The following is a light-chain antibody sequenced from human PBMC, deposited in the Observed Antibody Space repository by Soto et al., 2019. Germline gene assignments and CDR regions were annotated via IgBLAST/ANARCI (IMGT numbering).Light chain of an antibody. CDR3: SSYPSSSTXX. V-gene: IGLV2-14*01. CDR2: EVS. J-gene: IGLJ3*02. CDR1: SSDVGGYNY. Sequence: QSALTQPASVSGSPGQSITISCTGTSSDVGGYNYVSWYQQHPGKAPKLMIYEVSNRPSGVSNRFSGSKSGNTASLTISGLQAEDEADYYCSSYPSSSTXXXXGXTKLXVL.